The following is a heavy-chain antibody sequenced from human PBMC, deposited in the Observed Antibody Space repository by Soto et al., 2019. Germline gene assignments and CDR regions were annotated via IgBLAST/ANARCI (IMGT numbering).Heavy chain of an antibody. CDR2: IIPMYGPA. V-gene: IGHV1-69*01. D-gene: IGHD3-10*01. Sequence: QVPLVQSGAEVKTPGSSVTVACKASGGTFSSYAIHWVRQAPGQGLEWMGGIIPMYGPAKYAQRFQGRVTLTAYESTTTVHMELTSLTSQDTAFYYCARVTSMVRVVIANWFDPWGHGTLVTVSS. CDR1: GGTFSSYA. CDR3: ARVTSMVRVVIANWFDP. J-gene: IGHJ5*02.